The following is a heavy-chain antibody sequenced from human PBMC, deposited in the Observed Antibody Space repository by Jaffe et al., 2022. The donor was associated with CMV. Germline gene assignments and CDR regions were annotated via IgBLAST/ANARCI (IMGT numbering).Heavy chain of an antibody. Sequence: QVQLVESGGGVVQPGRSLRLSCAASGFTFSSYGMHWVRQAPGKGLEWVAVIWYDGSNKYYADSVKGRFTISRDNSKNTLYLQMNSLRAEDTAVYYCARAQNLYGDYAVDYWGQGTLVTVSS. D-gene: IGHD4-17*01. CDR1: GFTFSSYG. J-gene: IGHJ4*02. CDR2: IWYDGSNK. CDR3: ARAQNLYGDYAVDY. V-gene: IGHV3-33*01.